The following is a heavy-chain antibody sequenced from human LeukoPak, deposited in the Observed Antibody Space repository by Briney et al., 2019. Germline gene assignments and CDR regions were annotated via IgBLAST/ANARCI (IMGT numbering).Heavy chain of an antibody. CDR1: GGSFSGYY. Sequence: LSLTCAVYGGSFSGYYWSWIRQPPGKGLEWVGFISSNAYGGTTEYAASVKGRFTISRDDSKSIAYLQMNRLKTEDTAVYYCTRGTETAYWGQGTLVTVSS. V-gene: IGHV3-49*03. CDR2: ISSNAYGGTT. J-gene: IGHJ4*02. D-gene: IGHD1-1*01. CDR3: TRGTETAY.